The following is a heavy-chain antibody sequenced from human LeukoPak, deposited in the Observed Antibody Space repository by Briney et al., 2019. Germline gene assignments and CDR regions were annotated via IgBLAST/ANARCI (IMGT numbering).Heavy chain of an antibody. D-gene: IGHD3-3*01. CDR2: INHSGST. CDR1: GGSFSGYY. CDR3: ARTPTIFGVVMGYYYGMDV. V-gene: IGHV4-34*01. J-gene: IGHJ6*02. Sequence: SETLSLTCAVYGGSFSGYYWSWIRQPPGEGLEWIGEINHSGSTNYNPSLKSRVTISVDTSKNQFSLKLSSVTAADTAVYYCARTPTIFGVVMGYYYGMDVWGQGTTVTVSS.